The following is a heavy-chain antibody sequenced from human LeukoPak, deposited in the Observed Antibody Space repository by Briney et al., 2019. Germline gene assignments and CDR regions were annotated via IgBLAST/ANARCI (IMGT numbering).Heavy chain of an antibody. J-gene: IGHJ6*02. D-gene: IGHD5-24*01. Sequence: SETLSLTCTVSGGSISGYYWSWIRQPPGKGLEWIGYIHYTGRTNYSPSLKSRVTISSDMSKNEFSLRLYSVTAADTAVYFCVRDTNRGMAESYGMDVWGQGTTVTVSS. CDR2: IHYTGRT. CDR3: VRDTNRGMAESYGMDV. V-gene: IGHV4-59*01. CDR1: GGSISGYY.